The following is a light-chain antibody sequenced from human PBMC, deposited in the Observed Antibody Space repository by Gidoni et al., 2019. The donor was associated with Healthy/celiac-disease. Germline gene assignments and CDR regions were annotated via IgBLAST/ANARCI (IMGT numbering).Light chain of an antibody. Sequence: QSVLTQPPSASGTPGQRVTISCSGSSSNIGSHYVYWYQQRPGTAPKLLIYRNNQRPSGVPDRLSGSKSGTSASLAISGRRSEDEADYYCAAWDDSLYVVFGGGTKLTVL. V-gene: IGLV1-47*01. J-gene: IGLJ2*01. CDR2: RNN. CDR1: SSNIGSHY. CDR3: AAWDDSLYVV.